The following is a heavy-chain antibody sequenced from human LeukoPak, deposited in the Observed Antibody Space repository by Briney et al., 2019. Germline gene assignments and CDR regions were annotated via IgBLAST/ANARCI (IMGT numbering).Heavy chain of an antibody. CDR1: GGSISSGSYY. Sequence: PSQTLSLTCTVSGGSISSGSYYWSWLRQPAGKGLEWIGRIYTSGSTNYNPSLKSRVTISVDTSKNQFSLKLSSVTAADTAVYYCAREWETAAGGWFDPWGQGTLVTVSS. CDR2: IYTSGST. D-gene: IGHD2-2*01. J-gene: IGHJ5*02. CDR3: AREWETAAGGWFDP. V-gene: IGHV4-61*02.